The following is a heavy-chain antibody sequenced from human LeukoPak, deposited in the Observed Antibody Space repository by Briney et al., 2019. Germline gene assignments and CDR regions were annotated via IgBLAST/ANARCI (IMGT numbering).Heavy chain of an antibody. CDR3: ARDKSMAYFDY. CDR1: GYTFTSYG. D-gene: IGHD5-24*01. V-gene: IGHV1-18*01. CDR2: ISAYNGNT. J-gene: IGHJ4*02. Sequence: AASVKVSCKASGYTFTSYGISWVRQAHGQGLEWMGWISAYNGNTNYAQKLQGRVTMTTDTSTSTAYMELRSLRSDDTAVYYCARDKSMAYFDYWGQGTLVTVSS.